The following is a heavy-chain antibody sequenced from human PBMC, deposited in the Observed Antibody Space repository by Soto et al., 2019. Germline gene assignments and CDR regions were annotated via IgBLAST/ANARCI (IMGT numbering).Heavy chain of an antibody. V-gene: IGHV4-30-2*01. J-gene: IGHJ3*02. CDR3: AREGMETTTGAAFDI. CDR2: IDHSGST. CDR1: GGSISSGGYS. D-gene: IGHD1-1*01. Sequence: QLQLQESGSGLVKPSQTLSLTCALSGGSISSGGYSLSWIRQPPGKDLEWIGYIDHSGSTYYNPFLNSRVTISVDRSKNQFSLKLSSVTAADTAVYYCAREGMETTTGAAFDIWGQGTMVNVSS.